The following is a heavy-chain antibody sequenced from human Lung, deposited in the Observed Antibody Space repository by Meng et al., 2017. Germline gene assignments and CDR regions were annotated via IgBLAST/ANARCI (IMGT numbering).Heavy chain of an antibody. Sequence: QVQLQEQGPGLVKPSQTLSLPCTVSGGSISSSNYYWSWIRQPPGKGLEWSGHIYNSGSTYYNPSLKSRITISVDTSKNQFSLKLSSVTAADTAVYYCARGQKGYFDLWGRGTLVTVSS. J-gene: IGHJ2*01. CDR1: GGSISSSNYY. CDR3: ARGQKGYFDL. V-gene: IGHV4-30-4*01. CDR2: IYNSGST.